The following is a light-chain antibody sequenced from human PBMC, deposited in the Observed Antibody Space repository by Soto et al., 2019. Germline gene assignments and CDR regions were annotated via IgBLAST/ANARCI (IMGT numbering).Light chain of an antibody. J-gene: IGKJ1*01. CDR3: QQYGRGA. V-gene: IGKV3-20*01. CDR1: QSVSSSY. Sequence: EIVLTQSPGTLSLSPGERATLSCRASQSVSSSYLAWYQQKPGQAPRLLIYGASSRATGIPDRFSGSGSGTDFTLTISRLEPEDFAVYYCQQYGRGAFDQGTKVEIK. CDR2: GAS.